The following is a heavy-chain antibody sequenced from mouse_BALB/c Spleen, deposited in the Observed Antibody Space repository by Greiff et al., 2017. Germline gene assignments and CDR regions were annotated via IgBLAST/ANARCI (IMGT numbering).Heavy chain of an antibody. CDR3: ARSSVYDYGGYFDV. CDR1: GFTFSSYG. V-gene: IGHV5-6*01. D-gene: IGHD2-4*01. CDR2: ISSGGSYT. Sequence: DVQLQESGGDLVKPGGSLKLSCAASGFTFSSYGMSWVRQTPDKRLEWVATISSGGSYTYYPDSVKGRFTISRDNAKNTLYLQMSSLKSEDTAMYYCARSSVYDYGGYFDVWGAGTTVTVSS. J-gene: IGHJ1*01.